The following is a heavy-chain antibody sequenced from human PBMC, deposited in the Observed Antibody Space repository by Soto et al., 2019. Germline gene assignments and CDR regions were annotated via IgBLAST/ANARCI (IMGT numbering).Heavy chain of an antibody. D-gene: IGHD3-10*02. Sequence: QVQLVESGGGVVPPGRSLRLSCVGSGFIFSNHGMHWVRQTPGKGLEWVAFMSYDGRDTFYADSVKGRFTISRDNSKNTLFLHMSNLRAEDTAMYYCTIVRVADSALDHWGKGTLVTVSS. J-gene: IGHJ4*02. CDR2: MSYDGRDT. CDR3: TIVRVADSALDH. CDR1: GFIFSNHG. V-gene: IGHV3-30*03.